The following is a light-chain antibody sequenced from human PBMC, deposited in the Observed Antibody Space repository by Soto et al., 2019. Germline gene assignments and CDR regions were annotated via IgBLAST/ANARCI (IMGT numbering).Light chain of an antibody. Sequence: DIVMTQSPLSLPVTPGEXASXSXXXXXXXXXXXXXXXXHXYLQKPGQSPQLLIYLGSNRASGVPDRFSGSGSGTDFTLKISRXEAEDVGVYYCMQALQTPSTFGQGTKVDIK. V-gene: IGKV2-28*01. CDR3: MQALQTPST. J-gene: IGKJ1*01. CDR1: XXXXXXXXXXX. CDR2: LGS.